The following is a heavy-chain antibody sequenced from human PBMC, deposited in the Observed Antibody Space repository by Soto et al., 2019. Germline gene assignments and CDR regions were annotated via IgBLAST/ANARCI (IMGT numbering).Heavy chain of an antibody. V-gene: IGHV4-34*01. CDR2: INHSGST. Sequence: QVQLQQWGAGLLKPSETLSLTCAVYGGSFSGYYWSWIRQLPGKGLEWSGEINHSGSTNYNPTLKRRVTISVDTSKNQFSLKLSSVTAADTAVYYCARAKLAGFYYYYGMDVRGQGTTVTVSS. CDR1: GGSFSGYY. J-gene: IGHJ6*02. D-gene: IGHD6-6*01. CDR3: ARAKLAGFYYYYGMDV.